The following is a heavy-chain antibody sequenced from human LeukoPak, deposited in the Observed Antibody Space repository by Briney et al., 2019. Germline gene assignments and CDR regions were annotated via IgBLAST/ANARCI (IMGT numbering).Heavy chain of an antibody. J-gene: IGHJ4*02. D-gene: IGHD2-2*01. Sequence: GGSLRLSCTASGFTFGDYAMSWVRQAPGKGREWVGFIRSKAYGGTTEYAASVKGRFTISRDDSKSIAYLQMNSLKTEDTAVYYCTPLEDIVVVPAAQRGFDYWGQGTLVTVSS. CDR3: TPLEDIVVVPAAQRGFDY. CDR1: GFTFGDYA. V-gene: IGHV3-49*04. CDR2: IRSKAYGGTT.